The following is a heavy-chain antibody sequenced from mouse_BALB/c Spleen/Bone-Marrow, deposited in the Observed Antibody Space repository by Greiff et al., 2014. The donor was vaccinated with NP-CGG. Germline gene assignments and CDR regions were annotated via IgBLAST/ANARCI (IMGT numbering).Heavy chain of an antibody. J-gene: IGHJ4*01. CDR2: IYPGNVNT. V-gene: IGHV1S56*01. CDR1: GYTFTSYY. CDR3: ARSLSRYAMDY. D-gene: IGHD6-2*01. Sequence: VQLQQSGPELVKPGASVRISCKASGYTFTSYYIHWVKQRPGQGLEWIGWIYPGNVNTKYNEKFKGKATLAADKSSSIAYMQLSSLTSEDSAVYFCARSLSRYAMDYGGQGTSVTVSS.